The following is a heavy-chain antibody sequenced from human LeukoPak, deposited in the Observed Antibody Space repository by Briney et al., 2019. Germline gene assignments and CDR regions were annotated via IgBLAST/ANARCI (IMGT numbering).Heavy chain of an antibody. V-gene: IGHV1-8*01. CDR1: GYTFTSYD. D-gene: IGHD6-6*01. CDR2: MNPNSGNT. Sequence: GASVEVSCTASGYTFTSYDINWVRQATGQGLEWMGWMNPNSGNTGYAQKFQGRVTMTRNTSISTAYMELSSLRSEDTAVYYCARIKSSSSYSRRQWLRRDFDYWGQGTLVTVSS. J-gene: IGHJ4*02. CDR3: ARIKSSSSYSRRQWLRRDFDY.